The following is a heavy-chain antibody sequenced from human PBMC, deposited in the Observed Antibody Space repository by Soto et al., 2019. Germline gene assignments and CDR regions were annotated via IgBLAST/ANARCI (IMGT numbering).Heavy chain of an antibody. CDR3: AKDGPDIVVVVAATYHAY. J-gene: IGHJ4*02. CDR2: ISGSGGST. D-gene: IGHD2-15*01. V-gene: IGHV3-23*01. Sequence: GGSLRLSCAASGFTFSSYAVSWVRQAPGKGLEWVSAISGSGGSTYYADSVKGRFTISRDNSKNTLYLQMNSLRAEDTAVYYCAKDGPDIVVVVAATYHAYWGQGTLVTVSS. CDR1: GFTFSSYA.